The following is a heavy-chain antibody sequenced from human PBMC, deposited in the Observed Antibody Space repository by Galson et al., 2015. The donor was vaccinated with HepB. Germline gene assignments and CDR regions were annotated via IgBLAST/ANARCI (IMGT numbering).Heavy chain of an antibody. D-gene: IGHD4/OR15-4a*01. J-gene: IGHJ4*02. Sequence: SLRLSCAASGFTFNIYAMHWVRQAPGKGLEWVAYIAYDGNHQNYADSVKGRFTISRDNSKNMVYLQMNSLRLEDTAIYYCAKEGAGAKPLDYWGQGTLVTVSS. V-gene: IGHV3-30-3*02. CDR1: GFTFNIYA. CDR3: AKEGAGAKPLDY. CDR2: IAYDGNHQ.